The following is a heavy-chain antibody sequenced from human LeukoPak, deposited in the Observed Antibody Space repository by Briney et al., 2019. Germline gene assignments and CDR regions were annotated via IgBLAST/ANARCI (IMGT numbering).Heavy chain of an antibody. Sequence: GGSLRLSCAASGFTFSDYPKNWVRQTPGKGLEWVSYISSTGVIYYADSVRGRFSISRDNAMNSVYMQMNSLRAEDTALYYCARDHNWGFDYWGRGTLVTVSS. CDR3: ARDHNWGFDY. J-gene: IGHJ4*02. CDR1: GFTFSDYP. CDR2: ISSTGVI. D-gene: IGHD7-27*01. V-gene: IGHV3-69-1*01.